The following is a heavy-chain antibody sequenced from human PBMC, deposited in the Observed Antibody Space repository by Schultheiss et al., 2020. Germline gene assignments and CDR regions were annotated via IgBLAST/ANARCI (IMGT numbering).Heavy chain of an antibody. CDR3: ARAIFRVGDPNYYFDY. CDR2: IYTSGST. J-gene: IGHJ4*02. V-gene: IGHV4-61*02. CDR1: GGSISSGSYY. Sequence: SETLSLTCTVSGGSISSGSYYWSWIRQPAGKGLEWIGRIYTSGSTNYNPSLKSRVTISVDTSKNQFSLKLSSVTAADTAVYYCARAIFRVGDPNYYFDYWGQGTLVTVSS. D-gene: IGHD4-17*01.